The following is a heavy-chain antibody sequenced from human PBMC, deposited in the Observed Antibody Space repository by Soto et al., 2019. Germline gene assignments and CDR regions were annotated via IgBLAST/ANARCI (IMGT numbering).Heavy chain of an antibody. Sequence: GESLKISCKGSGYSFTSYWIGWVRQMPGKGLEWMGIIYPGDSDTRYSPSFQGQVTISADKSISTAYLQWSSLKASDTAMYYCARNMEDIVLVPAAIPWFDPWGQGTLVTVSS. CDR2: IYPGDSDT. CDR1: GYSFTSYW. CDR3: ARNMEDIVLVPAAIPWFDP. D-gene: IGHD2-2*02. J-gene: IGHJ5*02. V-gene: IGHV5-51*01.